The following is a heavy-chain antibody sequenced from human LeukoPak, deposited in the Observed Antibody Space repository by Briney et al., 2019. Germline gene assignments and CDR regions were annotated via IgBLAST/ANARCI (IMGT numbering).Heavy chain of an antibody. CDR3: TRQMGRIHFDY. V-gene: IGHV3-49*04. D-gene: IGHD5-18*01. CDR2: IRSKAYGGTT. Sequence: PGRSLRLSCTASGFTFGDYAMSWVRQAPGKGLEWVGFIRSKAYGGTTEYAASVKGRFTISRDDSKSIAYLQMNSLKTEDTAVYYCTRQMGRIHFDYWGQGTLVTVSS. J-gene: IGHJ4*02. CDR1: GFTFGDYA.